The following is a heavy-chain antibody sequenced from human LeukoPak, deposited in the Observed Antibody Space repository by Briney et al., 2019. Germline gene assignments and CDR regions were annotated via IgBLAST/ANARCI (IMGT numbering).Heavy chain of an antibody. CDR2: ISGSAVST. CDR3: TKIIGYGALDASDV. D-gene: IGHD4-17*01. V-gene: IGHV3-23*01. CDR1: GFSFHSYA. Sequence: GGSLRLSCAASGFSFHSYAMAWVRQAPGEGLEWVAGISGSAVSTHYADSVKGRFTISRDNSKNTLYVQMNGLEVEDTATYYCTKIIGYGALDASDVWGQGTVVLVSS. J-gene: IGHJ3*01.